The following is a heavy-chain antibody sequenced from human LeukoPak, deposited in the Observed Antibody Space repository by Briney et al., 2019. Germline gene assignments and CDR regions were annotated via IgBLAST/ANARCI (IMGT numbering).Heavy chain of an antibody. CDR2: ISWNSGSI. CDR1: GFTFSSYA. Sequence: GGSLRLSCAASGFTFSSYAMSWVRQAPGKGLEWVSGISWNSGSIGYADSVKGRFTISRDNAKNSLYLQMNSLRAEDTALYYCAKGGGSGSYYRDYDYWGQGTLVTVSS. D-gene: IGHD3-10*01. V-gene: IGHV3-9*01. CDR3: AKGGGSGSYYRDYDY. J-gene: IGHJ4*02.